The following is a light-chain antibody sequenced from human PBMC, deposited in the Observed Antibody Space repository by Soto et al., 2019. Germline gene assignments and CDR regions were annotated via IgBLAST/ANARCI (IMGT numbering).Light chain of an antibody. CDR2: EVS. J-gene: IGLJ2*01. V-gene: IGLV2-8*01. CDR3: SSYAGTRVL. Sequence: QSALTQPPSASGSLGQSVTIPCTGTSSDVGDYNYVSWYQQHPGKVPKLMIYEVSKRPSGVPDRFSGSKSGYTASLTISGLQADDEADYYCSSYAGTRVLFGGGTKLTVL. CDR1: SSDVGDYNY.